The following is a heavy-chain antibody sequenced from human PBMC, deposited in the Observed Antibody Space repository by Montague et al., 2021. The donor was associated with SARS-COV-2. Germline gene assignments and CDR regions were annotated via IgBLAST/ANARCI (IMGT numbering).Heavy chain of an antibody. Sequence: SLRLSCAASGFTFDNAWMSWVRQAPGKGLGWVGRIKSKTDGGTTDCAAPVKGRFTISRDDSKITLYLQMNSLKTEDTAVYYCTTSTAGYSGYNFLAWRYGMDVWGQGTTVTVSS. CDR1: GFTFDNAW. CDR3: TTSTAGYSGYNFLAWRYGMDV. V-gene: IGHV3-15*01. D-gene: IGHD5-12*01. CDR2: IKSKTDGGTT. J-gene: IGHJ6*01.